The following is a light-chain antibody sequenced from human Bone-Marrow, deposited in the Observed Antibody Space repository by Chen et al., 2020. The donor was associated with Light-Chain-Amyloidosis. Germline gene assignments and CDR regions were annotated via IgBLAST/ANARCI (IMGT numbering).Light chain of an antibody. V-gene: IGLV6-57*01. CDR3: QSYQGSSQGV. CDR1: SGSIATNY. CDR2: EDD. Sequence: NFMLTQPHSVSESPGKTVIISCTRSSGSIATNYVQWYQQRPGSSPTTLLYEDDQRPSGVPDRISGSIDRASNSASLTIAGLKTEEEADYYCQSYQGSSQGVFGGGTKLTVL. J-gene: IGLJ3*02.